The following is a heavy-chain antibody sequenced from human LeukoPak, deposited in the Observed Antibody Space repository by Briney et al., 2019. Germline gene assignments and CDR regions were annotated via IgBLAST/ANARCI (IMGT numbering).Heavy chain of an antibody. V-gene: IGHV1-18*04. Sequence: ASVKVSCKASGYTFTSYGISWVRQAPGQGLEWVGWISAYNGNTNYAQKLQGRVTMTTDTSTSTAYMELRSLRSDDTAVYYCARDGPVFSEPPLDYWGQGTLVTVSS. CDR3: ARDGPVFSEPPLDY. CDR1: GYTFTSYG. J-gene: IGHJ4*02. D-gene: IGHD3-3*01. CDR2: ISAYNGNT.